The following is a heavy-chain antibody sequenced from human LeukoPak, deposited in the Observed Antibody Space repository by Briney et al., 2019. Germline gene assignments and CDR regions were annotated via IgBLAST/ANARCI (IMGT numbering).Heavy chain of an antibody. CDR3: ARALRTTETYYYDSSGYYLAY. CDR1: VGSISSSSYY. Sequence: SEALSLACTVYVGSISSSSYYCGWSRQPPGKGLERIGSMYYSGSTYYNPSLKIRVSISVDTSKNQFSLKLSSVTAADTAVYYCARALRTTETYYYDSSGYYLAYWGQGTLVTVSS. V-gene: IGHV4-39*07. D-gene: IGHD3-22*01. CDR2: MYYSGST. J-gene: IGHJ4*02.